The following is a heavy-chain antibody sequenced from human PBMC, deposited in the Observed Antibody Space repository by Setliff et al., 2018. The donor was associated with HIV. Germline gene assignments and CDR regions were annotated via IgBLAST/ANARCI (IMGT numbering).Heavy chain of an antibody. J-gene: IGHJ4*02. CDR2: IKQDGSEK. CDR3: AREAYCSSTSCSEFWWYFDY. V-gene: IGHV3-7*01. Sequence: GGSLRLSCAASGFTFSIYWMSWVRQAPGKGLEWVANIKQDGSEKYYVDSVKGRFTISRDNAKNSLYLQMNSLRAEDTAVYYCAREAYCSSTSCSEFWWYFDYWGQGTLVTVSS. D-gene: IGHD2-2*01. CDR1: GFTFSIYW.